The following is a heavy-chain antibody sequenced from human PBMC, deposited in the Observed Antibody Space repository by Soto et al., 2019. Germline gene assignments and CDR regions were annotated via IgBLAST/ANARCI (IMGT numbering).Heavy chain of an antibody. Sequence: EVQLVQSGAEVKKPGESLRISCQGSGYSFTSYWIGWVRQRPGKGLEWMGRINPSDSYTTYSPSFQVHVTISTDKSFSTAYLQWSGLKASDTAMYYCARLGYCTGTSCYTFDSWGQGTLVAVSS. D-gene: IGHD2-2*02. V-gene: IGHV5-10-1*03. CDR1: GYSFTSYW. CDR2: INPSDSYT. J-gene: IGHJ4*02. CDR3: ARLGYCTGTSCYTFDS.